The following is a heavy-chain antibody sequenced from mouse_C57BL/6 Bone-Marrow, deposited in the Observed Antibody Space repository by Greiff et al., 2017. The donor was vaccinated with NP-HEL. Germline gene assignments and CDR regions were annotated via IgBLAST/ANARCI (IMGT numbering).Heavy chain of an antibody. CDR3: ARYPYYYGSRGWYFDV. V-gene: IGHV3-8*01. CDR2: ISYSGST. Sequence: DVKLVESGPGLAKPSQTLSLTCSVTGYSITSDYWNWIRKFPGNKLEYMGYISYSGSTYYNPSLKSRISITRDTAKNQYYLQLNSVTTEDTATYYCARYPYYYGSRGWYFDVWGTGTTVTVSS. D-gene: IGHD1-1*01. J-gene: IGHJ1*03. CDR1: GYSITSDY.